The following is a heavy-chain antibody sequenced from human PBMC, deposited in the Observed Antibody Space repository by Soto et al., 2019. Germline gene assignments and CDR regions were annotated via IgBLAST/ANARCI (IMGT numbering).Heavy chain of an antibody. CDR2: IIPIFGTA. Sequence: SVKVSCKASGGTFSSYAISWVRQAPGQGLEWMGGIIPIFGTANYAQKFQGRVTITADESTSTAYMELSSLRSEDTAVYYCAREGGDSSGYLIPYYFDYWGQGTLVTVSS. D-gene: IGHD3-22*01. CDR3: AREGGDSSGYLIPYYFDY. V-gene: IGHV1-69*13. CDR1: GGTFSSYA. J-gene: IGHJ4*02.